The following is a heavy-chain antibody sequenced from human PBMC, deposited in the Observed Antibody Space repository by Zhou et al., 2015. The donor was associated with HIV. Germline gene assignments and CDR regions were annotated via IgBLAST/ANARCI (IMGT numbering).Heavy chain of an antibody. Sequence: QVQLVQSGAAVKKPGASVKLSCKAYGYIFTDYYIHWVRQAPGQGLEWMGIINPSGGSTSYAQKFQGRVTMTRDTSTSTVFMEVSSLRSDDTAVYYCARRGYTYQAPDYWGQGTLVTVSS. CDR2: INPSGGST. CDR1: GYIFTDYY. V-gene: IGHV1-46*01. J-gene: IGHJ4*02. D-gene: IGHD3-22*01. CDR3: ARRGYTYQAPDY.